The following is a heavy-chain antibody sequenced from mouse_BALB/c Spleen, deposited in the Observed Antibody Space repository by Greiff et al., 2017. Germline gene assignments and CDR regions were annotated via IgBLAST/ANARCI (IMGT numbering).Heavy chain of an antibody. D-gene: IGHD1-2*01. V-gene: IGHV1-82*01. CDR1: GYAFSSSW. J-gene: IGHJ2*01. Sequence: QVQLKESGPELVKPGASVTISCKASGYAFSSSWMNWVKQRPGQGLEWIGRIYPGDGDSYYNGKFKGKATLTADKSSSTAYMQLSSLTSVDSAVYFCARGGTTALYYFDYWGQGTTLTVSS. CDR3: ARGGTTALYYFDY. CDR2: IYPGDGDS.